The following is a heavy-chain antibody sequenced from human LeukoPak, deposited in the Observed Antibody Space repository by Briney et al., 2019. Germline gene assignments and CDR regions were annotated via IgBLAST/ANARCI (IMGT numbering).Heavy chain of an antibody. CDR1: GFTVSSNE. CDR2: ISGGST. CDR3: ATGSPGIAAAAGARNY. V-gene: IGHV3-38-3*01. D-gene: IGHD6-25*01. J-gene: IGHJ4*02. Sequence: GGSLRLPCAASGFTVSSNEMSWVRQAPGKGLEWVSSISGGSTYYADSVKGRFTISRDNSKNTVYLQMNSLRAEDTAVYYCATGSPGIAAAAGARNYWGQGTLVTVSS.